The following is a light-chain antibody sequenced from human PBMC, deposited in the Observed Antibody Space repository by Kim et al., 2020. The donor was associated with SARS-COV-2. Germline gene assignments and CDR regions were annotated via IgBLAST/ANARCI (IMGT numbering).Light chain of an antibody. J-gene: IGLJ2*01. V-gene: IGLV7-46*01. Sequence: PGGTFTLTCDSSTGAVTSDHFPSWFQQKPGQAPRTLIYDTGNRHSWTPARFSGSLLGGKAALTLSAAQAEDEADYYCLLSYSDSRVFGGGTQLTVL. CDR3: LLSYSDSRV. CDR1: TGAVTSDHF. CDR2: DTG.